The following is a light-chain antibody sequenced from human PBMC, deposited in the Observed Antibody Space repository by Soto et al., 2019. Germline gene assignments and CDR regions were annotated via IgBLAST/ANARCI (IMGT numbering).Light chain of an antibody. CDR2: LAS. V-gene: IGKV1-5*03. CDR3: QQYGSYSRT. J-gene: IGKJ1*01. CDR1: QSISTS. Sequence: DIQMTQSPSTVSAFVGDRVTITCRASQSISTSLAWYQQKPGKAPKLLIYLASSLDSGVPARFSGSGSATDFTLSISSLQPDDFATYYCQQYGSYSRTFGQGTKVEIK.